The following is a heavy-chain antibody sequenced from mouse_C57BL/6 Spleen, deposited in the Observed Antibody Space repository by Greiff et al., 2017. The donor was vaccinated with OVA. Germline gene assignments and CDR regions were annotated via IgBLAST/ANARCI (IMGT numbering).Heavy chain of an antibody. D-gene: IGHD1-1*01. J-gene: IGHJ2*01. CDR1: GYTFTDYY. Sequence: QVQLQQSGAELVRPGASVKLSCKASGYTFTDYYINWVKQRPGQGLEWIARIYPGSGNTYYNEKFKGKATLTAEKSSSTAYMQLSSLTSEDSAVYFCARMAYAYFDYWGQGTTLTVSS. CDR3: ARMAYAYFDY. V-gene: IGHV1-76*01. CDR2: IYPGSGNT.